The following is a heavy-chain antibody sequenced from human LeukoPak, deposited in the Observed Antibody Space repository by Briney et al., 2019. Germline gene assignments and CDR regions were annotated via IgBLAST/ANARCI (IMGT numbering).Heavy chain of an antibody. V-gene: IGHV1-2*02. CDR2: ITPGGGT. D-gene: IGHD5-24*01. CDR3: ARDRYGDGFAHLDY. Sequence: ASVKVSCKASGSTFTSYAIHWVRQAPGQGLEWMGWITPGGGTNHPQKFQGRVAITWDTSITTAYMDLSRLTSDDTAVYYCARDRYGDGFAHLDYWGQGALVTVSS. J-gene: IGHJ4*02. CDR1: GSTFTSYA.